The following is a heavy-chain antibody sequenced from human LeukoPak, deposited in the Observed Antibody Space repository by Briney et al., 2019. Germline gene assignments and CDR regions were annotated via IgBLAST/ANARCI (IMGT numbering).Heavy chain of an antibody. CDR2: ISAYNGNT. V-gene: IGHV1-18*01. J-gene: IGHJ5*02. D-gene: IGHD3-10*01. Sequence: ASVKVSCKASGYTFTSYGISWVRQAPGQGREWMGWISAYNGNTNYAQKLQGRVTMTTDTSTSTAYMELRSLRSDDTAVYYCARVGLLWFGELLWFDPWGQGTLVTVSS. CDR1: GYTFTSYG. CDR3: ARVGLLWFGELLWFDP.